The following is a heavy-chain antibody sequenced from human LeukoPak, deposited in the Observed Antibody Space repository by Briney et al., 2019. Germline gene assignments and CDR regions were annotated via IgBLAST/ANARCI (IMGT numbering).Heavy chain of an antibody. V-gene: IGHV3-53*01. CDR1: GFTFSNAW. CDR3: AIRYSYADY. D-gene: IGHD5-18*01. J-gene: IGHJ4*02. CDR2: IYSGGST. Sequence: GGSLRLSCAASGFTFSNAWMSWVRQAPGKGLEWVSVIYSGGSTYYADSVKGRFTISRDNSKNTLYLQMNSLRAEDTAVYYCAIRYSYADYWGQGTLVTVSS.